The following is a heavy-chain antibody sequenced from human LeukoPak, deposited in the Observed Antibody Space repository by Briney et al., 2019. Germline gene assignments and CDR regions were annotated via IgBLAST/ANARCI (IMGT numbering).Heavy chain of an antibody. Sequence: GGSLRLSCAASGFTFSSYSMNWVRQAPGKGLEWVSVIYSAGTTYSADSVKGRFTISRDNSENTLYLQMNSLRAEDTAVYYCARGLVVAAAGASDAFDIWGQGTMVTVSS. CDR1: GFTFSSYS. V-gene: IGHV3-53*01. D-gene: IGHD6-13*01. J-gene: IGHJ3*02. CDR2: IYSAGTT. CDR3: ARGLVVAAAGASDAFDI.